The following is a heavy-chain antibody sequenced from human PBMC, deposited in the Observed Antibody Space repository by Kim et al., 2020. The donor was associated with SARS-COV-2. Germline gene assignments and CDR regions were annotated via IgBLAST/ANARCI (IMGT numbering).Heavy chain of an antibody. CDR3: ARDRGGGSFAFDI. J-gene: IGHJ3*02. Sequence: NYTPPLKRRVTISVDTAKNQLSLNLRSVTAADTAVYYCARDRGGGSFAFDIWGQGTMVTVSS. V-gene: IGHV4-59*01. D-gene: IGHD3-16*01.